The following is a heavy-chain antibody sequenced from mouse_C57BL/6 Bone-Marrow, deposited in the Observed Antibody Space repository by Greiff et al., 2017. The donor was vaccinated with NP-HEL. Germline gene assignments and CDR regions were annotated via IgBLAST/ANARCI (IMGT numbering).Heavy chain of an antibody. D-gene: IGHD1-1*01. CDR2: INPVMFCA. V-gene: IGHV1-54*01. Sequence: VMLVESGAELVRPFTSVKVSCKHSLSAFTNYLIDWVNHWPGQGLEWIGVINPVMFCANYNEGCKGTATLTADKSSSTAYMPLSDLTSEDSAVYFCAGSYGRSHYWYFDVWGTGTTVTVSS. CDR1: LSAFTNYL. J-gene: IGHJ1*03. CDR3: AGSYGRSHYWYFDV.